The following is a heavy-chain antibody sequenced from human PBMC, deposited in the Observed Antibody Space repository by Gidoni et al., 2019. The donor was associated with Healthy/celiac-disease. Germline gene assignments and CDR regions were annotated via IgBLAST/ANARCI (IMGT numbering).Heavy chain of an antibody. CDR1: GFTFSSYS. J-gene: IGHJ4*02. D-gene: IGHD6-19*01. V-gene: IGHV3-48*02. CDR2: ISSSSSTI. Sequence: EVQLVESGGGLVQPGGSLRLSCAASGFTFSSYSMNWVRQAPGKGLEWVSYISSSSSTIYYADSVKGRFTISRDNAKNSLYLQMNSLRDEDTAVYYCARDSRQWLAKPQRYFDYWGQGTLVTVSS. CDR3: ARDSRQWLAKPQRYFDY.